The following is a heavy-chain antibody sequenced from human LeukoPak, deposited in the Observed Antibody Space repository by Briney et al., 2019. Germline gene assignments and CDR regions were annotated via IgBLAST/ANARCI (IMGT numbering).Heavy chain of an antibody. J-gene: IGHJ3*02. CDR2: ISSSGSTI. D-gene: IGHD6-19*01. Sequence: GGSLRLSCAASGFTFSDYYISWIRQAPGKGLEWVSYISSSGSTIYYADSVKGRFTISRDNAKNSLYLQMNSLRAEDTAVYYCARGDSSGWYQGAFDIWGQGTMVTVSS. V-gene: IGHV3-11*01. CDR1: GFTFSDYY. CDR3: ARGDSSGWYQGAFDI.